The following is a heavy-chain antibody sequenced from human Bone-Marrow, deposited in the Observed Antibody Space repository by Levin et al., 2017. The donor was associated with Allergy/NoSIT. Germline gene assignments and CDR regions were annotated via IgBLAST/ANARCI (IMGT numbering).Heavy chain of an antibody. CDR2: IYSGGDT. CDR1: GLTVSSNY. D-gene: IGHD4-17*01. V-gene: IGHV3-53*01. Sequence: GGSLRLSCAASGLTVSSNYMSWVRQAPGKGLEWVSVIYSGGDTYYADSVKGRFTISRDNSKNTLYLQMNSLRAEDTAVYYCARDSYMTTVTTRWFDPWGPGTLVTVSS. J-gene: IGHJ5*02. CDR3: ARDSYMTTVTTRWFDP.